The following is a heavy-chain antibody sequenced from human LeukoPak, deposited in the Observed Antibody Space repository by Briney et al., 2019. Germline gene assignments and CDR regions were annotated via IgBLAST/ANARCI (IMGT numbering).Heavy chain of an antibody. CDR1: GYTSTGYY. J-gene: IGHJ4*02. V-gene: IGHV1-2*02. CDR3: ARARGGSNSDY. Sequence: ASVKVSCKASGYTSTGYYMHWVRLAPGQGLEWMGWINPNSGGTNYAQNFQGRVTMTRDTSIGTAYMELSRLRSDDSAVYYCARARGGSNSDYWGQGTLVTVSS. CDR2: INPNSGGT. D-gene: IGHD1-26*01.